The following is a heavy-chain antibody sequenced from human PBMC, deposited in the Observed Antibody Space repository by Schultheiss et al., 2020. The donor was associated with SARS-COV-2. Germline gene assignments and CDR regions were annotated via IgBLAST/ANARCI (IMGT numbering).Heavy chain of an antibody. CDR2: IYSCGST. CDR1: GFTFSSYA. CDR3: ARESIVVVTATNYYYYYGMDV. J-gene: IGHJ6*02. Sequence: GGSLRLSCAASGFTFSSYAMHWVRQAPGKGLEWVSVIYSCGSTYYADSVKGRFTISRDNAKNSLYLQMNSLRAEDTAVYYCARESIVVVTATNYYYYYGMDVWGQGTTVTVSS. D-gene: IGHD2-21*02. V-gene: IGHV3-53*01.